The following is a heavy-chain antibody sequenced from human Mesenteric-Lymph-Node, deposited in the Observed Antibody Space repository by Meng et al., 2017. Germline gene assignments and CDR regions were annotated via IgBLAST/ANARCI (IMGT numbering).Heavy chain of an antibody. V-gene: IGHV4-4*02. CDR1: GGSFTTRRL. D-gene: IGHD3-22*01. Sequence: LPHSGLRLVDPSGTLYITSPAAGGSFTTRRLWICVCLPPGKGLDWIGELYLVGTIHHNTSDTSRVTISLDKAKDNLSLKLASVTAADTAVYYCASLKDYDGRGYYYFESWGQGTLVTVSS. CDR2: LYLVGTI. J-gene: IGHJ4*02. CDR3: ASLKDYDGRGYYYFES.